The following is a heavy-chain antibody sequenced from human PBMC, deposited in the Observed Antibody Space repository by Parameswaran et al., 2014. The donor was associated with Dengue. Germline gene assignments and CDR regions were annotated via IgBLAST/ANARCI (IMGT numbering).Heavy chain of an antibody. Sequence: VRQMPGKGLEWIGSIYYSGSTYYNPSLKSRVTISVDTSKNQFSLKLSSVTAADTAVYYCARHGGDCSGGSCPRYYYYYGMDVWGQGTTVTVSS. CDR2: IYYSGST. D-gene: IGHD2-15*01. CDR3: ARHGGDCSGGSCPRYYYYYGMDV. V-gene: IGHV4-39*01. J-gene: IGHJ6*02.